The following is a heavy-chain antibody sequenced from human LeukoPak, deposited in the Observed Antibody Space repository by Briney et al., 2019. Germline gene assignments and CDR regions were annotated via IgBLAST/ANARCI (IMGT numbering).Heavy chain of an antibody. Sequence: GRSLRLSCAASGFTFSSYDMHWVRQAPGKGLEWVAVISYDGSNKYYAGSVKGRFTISRDNSKNTLYLQMNSLRAEDTAVYYCAKGAYCSGGSCLTKWSLDYWGQGTLVTVSS. CDR2: ISYDGSNK. J-gene: IGHJ4*02. CDR1: GFTFSSYD. CDR3: AKGAYCSGGSCLTKWSLDY. D-gene: IGHD2-15*01. V-gene: IGHV3-30*18.